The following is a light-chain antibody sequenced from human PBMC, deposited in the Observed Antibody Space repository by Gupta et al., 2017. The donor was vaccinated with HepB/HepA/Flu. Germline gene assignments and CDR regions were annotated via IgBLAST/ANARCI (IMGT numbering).Light chain of an antibody. CDR3: QQYNNWPYT. CDR1: QSVSSN. V-gene: IGKV3-15*01. CDR2: GAS. J-gene: IGKJ2*01. Sequence: EIVMTQSPATLSVSPGERATLSCRASQSVSSNLAWYQQKPGQAPRLLIYGASTRATGIPARFSGSGSGTEFTLTISSLQSEDFVVYYCQQYNNWPYTFGQGTKLEIK.